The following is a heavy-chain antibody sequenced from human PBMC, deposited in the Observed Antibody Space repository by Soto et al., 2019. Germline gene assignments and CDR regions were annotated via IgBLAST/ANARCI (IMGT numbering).Heavy chain of an antibody. CDR3: ARGHPGAWGGDCHPDY. CDR2: ISSSRSFI. Sequence: EVQLVESGGGLVQPGGSLRLSRAASGVTFSSYSMNWVRQAPGNGLEWVSYISSSRSFIYYADSVKGRITISRDNAKKSMYLQMNSLRDEDTALYYCARGHPGAWGGDCHPDYWGQGTLVTVSS. CDR1: GVTFSSYS. D-gene: IGHD2-21*02. J-gene: IGHJ4*02. V-gene: IGHV3-48*02.